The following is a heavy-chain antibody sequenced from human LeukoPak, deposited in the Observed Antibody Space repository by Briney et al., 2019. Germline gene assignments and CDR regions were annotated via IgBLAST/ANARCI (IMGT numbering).Heavy chain of an antibody. J-gene: IGHJ4*02. CDR1: GFTFSSYA. D-gene: IGHD3-3*01. Sequence: GGSLRLSCAASGFTFSSYAMHWVRQAPGKGLEWVAVISYDGSNKYYADSVKGRFTISRDNSKNTLYLQMNSLRAEDTAVYYCARYDFWSGFDYWGQGTLVTVSS. CDR2: ISYDGSNK. CDR3: ARYDFWSGFDY. V-gene: IGHV3-30*14.